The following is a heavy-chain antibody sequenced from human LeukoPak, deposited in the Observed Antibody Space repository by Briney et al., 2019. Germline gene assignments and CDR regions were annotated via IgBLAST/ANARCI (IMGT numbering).Heavy chain of an antibody. J-gene: IGHJ6*03. V-gene: IGHV4-4*02. CDR1: GDSISNSNW. CDR3: ASRTFSGRTPASWNYYYYMDV. D-gene: IGHD1-26*01. Sequence: PSGTLSLTCAVSGDSISNSNWWSWVRQPPGKGLEWIGYIFHTGSTNYNPSLKSRVTISVDTSKNQFSLKLSSVTAADTAVYYCASRTFSGRTPASWNYYYYMDVWGKGTTVTISS. CDR2: IFHTGST.